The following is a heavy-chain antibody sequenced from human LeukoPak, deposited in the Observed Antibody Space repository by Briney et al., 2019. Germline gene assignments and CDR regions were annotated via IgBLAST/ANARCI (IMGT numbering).Heavy chain of an antibody. D-gene: IGHD3-22*01. CDR1: GFTFSSYG. CDR3: AKDGLPYHYYDSSGLDY. J-gene: IGHJ4*02. Sequence: GGSLRLSCAASGFTFSSYGMHWVRQAPGKGLEWVAVISYDGSNKYYADSVKGRFTISRDNSKNTLYLQMNSLRAEDTAVYYCAKDGLPYHYYDSSGLDYWGQGTLVTVSS. V-gene: IGHV3-30*18. CDR2: ISYDGSNK.